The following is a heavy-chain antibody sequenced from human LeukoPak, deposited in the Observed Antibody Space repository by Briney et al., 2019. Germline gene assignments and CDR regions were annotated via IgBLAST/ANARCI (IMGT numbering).Heavy chain of an antibody. CDR3: ARDPGWTGIDY. D-gene: IGHD3-10*01. V-gene: IGHV3-48*02. J-gene: IGHJ4*02. CDR1: AFTLSPYN. CDR2: ISSSSSSI. Sequence: GGSLRLSCAASAFTLSPYNMNWVRQAPGKGLEWISYISSSSSSIYYADSVKGRFTISRDNAKNSLYLQMNSLRDEDTAVYYCARDPGWTGIDYWARGPWSPSPQ.